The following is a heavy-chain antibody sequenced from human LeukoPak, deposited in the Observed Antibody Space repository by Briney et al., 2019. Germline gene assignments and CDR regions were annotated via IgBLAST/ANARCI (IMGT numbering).Heavy chain of an antibody. D-gene: IGHD3-22*01. Sequence: ASVKVSCKASGYTFTNYAVHWVRQAPGQGLEWMGWISPYNGKTKFAQKFQGRVTIRADTSTSTGYMELRSLRSDDTAVYYCAAASYYYDSSAENYFDYWGQGTLVTVSS. V-gene: IGHV1-18*01. CDR1: GYTFTNYA. CDR3: AAASYYYDSSAENYFDY. CDR2: ISPYNGKT. J-gene: IGHJ4*02.